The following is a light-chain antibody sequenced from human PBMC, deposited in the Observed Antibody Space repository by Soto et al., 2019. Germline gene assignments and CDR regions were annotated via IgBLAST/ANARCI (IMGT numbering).Light chain of an antibody. Sequence: EIVLTQSPGTLSLSPGERATLSCRASQSVTNFLAWYQQKPGQSPSLLIYNASHRATGIPARFSGSGSGTDFTLTISSLEPEDFAVYSSQQRYRWPETFGQGTK. CDR2: NAS. CDR1: QSVTNF. V-gene: IGKV3-11*01. CDR3: QQRYRWPET. J-gene: IGKJ1*01.